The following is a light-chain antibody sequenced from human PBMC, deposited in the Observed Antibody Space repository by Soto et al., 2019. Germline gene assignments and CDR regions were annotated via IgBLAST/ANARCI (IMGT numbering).Light chain of an antibody. J-gene: IGKJ3*01. CDR2: GAS. CDR3: QQYGTPPLT. V-gene: IGKV3-20*01. Sequence: IVLTQSPGTLSLSPGERATLSCGASQSVSNNFLAWYQQKPGQAPRLLIYGASSRATGVPDRFSGSGSGTDFTLTISRLEPGDFAAYYCQQYGTPPLTFGPGTKVDIK. CDR1: QSVSNNF.